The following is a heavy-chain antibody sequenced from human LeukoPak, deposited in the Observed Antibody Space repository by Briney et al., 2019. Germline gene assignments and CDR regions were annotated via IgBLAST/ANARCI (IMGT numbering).Heavy chain of an antibody. Sequence: ASVKVSCKASGYTFTSYGISWVRQAPGQGLEWMGWISAYNGNTNYAQKLQGRVTMTTDTSTSTAYMELRSLRSDDTAVYYCAKDYGSGSYYPTLTYYYYYGMDVWGQGTTVTVSS. CDR1: GYTFTSYG. D-gene: IGHD3-10*01. CDR2: ISAYNGNT. V-gene: IGHV1-18*01. J-gene: IGHJ6*02. CDR3: AKDYGSGSYYPTLTYYYYYGMDV.